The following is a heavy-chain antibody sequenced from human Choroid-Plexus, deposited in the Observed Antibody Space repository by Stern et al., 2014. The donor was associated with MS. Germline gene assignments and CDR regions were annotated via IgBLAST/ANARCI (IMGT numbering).Heavy chain of an antibody. J-gene: IGHJ5*02. D-gene: IGHD2/OR15-2a*01. CDR1: GFTLGSCA. Sequence: QVQLVQSGGGVVQPGRPLRLSCVASGFTLGSCAMHWVHQAPGKGLEWVAGVSYDGSNKYYADSVKGRFTISRDNSQNTLYMQMSSLRPEDTAVYYCAKDRQYLTYFFDHWGQGSLVTVSS. V-gene: IGHV3-30*18. CDR2: VSYDGSNK. CDR3: AKDRQYLTYFFDH.